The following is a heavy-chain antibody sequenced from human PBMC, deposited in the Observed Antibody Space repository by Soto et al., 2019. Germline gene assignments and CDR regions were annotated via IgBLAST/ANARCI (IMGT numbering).Heavy chain of an antibody. V-gene: IGHV3-48*02. CDR2: ISSDSRTI. D-gene: IGHD3-3*01. CDR3: ARIKLVEWFFINVDVYDMDV. CDR1: GFYLSDYA. J-gene: IGHJ6*02. Sequence: GGSLRLSCVASGFYLSDYAVNWVRQAPGKGLEWVSFISSDSRTIYYADSAEGRFTVSRDNARNSVSLQMDSLRDEDAAVYYCARIKLVEWFFINVDVYDMDVWGQGTPVTVSS.